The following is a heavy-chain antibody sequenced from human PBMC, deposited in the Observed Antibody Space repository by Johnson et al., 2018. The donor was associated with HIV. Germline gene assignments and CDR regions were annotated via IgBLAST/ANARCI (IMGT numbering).Heavy chain of an antibody. V-gene: IGHV3-11*04. CDR2: ISSSGSTI. CDR3: ARDDDYSRVRAFDF. D-gene: IGHD4-11*01. Sequence: QEKLVESGGGVVQPGRSLRLSCAASGFTFNDYYMSWIRQAPGKGLEWVSYISSSGSTIYYADSVKGRFTISRDNAKSSLCLQMNSLRVDDTAVYYCARDDDYSRVRAFDFWGQGTTVTVSS. J-gene: IGHJ3*01. CDR1: GFTFNDYY.